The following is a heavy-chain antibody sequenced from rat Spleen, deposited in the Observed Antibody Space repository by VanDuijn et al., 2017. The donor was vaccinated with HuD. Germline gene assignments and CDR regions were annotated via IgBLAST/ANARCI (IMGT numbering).Heavy chain of an antibody. CDR2: ISAGGGNT. CDR3: ANSPEYPHYFDY. D-gene: IGHD3-8*01. CDR1: GFTFNNYW. V-gene: IGHV5-31*01. Sequence: EVQLVESGGGLVQPGRSLKLSCVASGFTFNNYWMTWIRQAPGKGLEWVASISAGGGNTYYRDSVKGRFTVSRDNAKSTLYLQMDSLRSEDTATYYCANSPEYPHYFDYWGQGVMVTVSS. J-gene: IGHJ2*01.